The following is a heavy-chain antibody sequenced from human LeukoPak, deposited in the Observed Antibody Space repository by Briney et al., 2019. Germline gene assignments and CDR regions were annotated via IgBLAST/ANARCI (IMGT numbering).Heavy chain of an antibody. Sequence: ASVKVSCKASGYTFTSDYMHWVRQAPGQGLEWMGWINPNSGGTNYAQKFQGRVTMTRDTSISTAYMGLSRLRSDDTAVYYCARANDYVWGSYRPWGQGTLVTVSS. CDR3: ARANDYVWGSYRP. J-gene: IGHJ5*02. V-gene: IGHV1-2*02. CDR2: INPNSGGT. D-gene: IGHD3-16*02. CDR1: GYTFTSDY.